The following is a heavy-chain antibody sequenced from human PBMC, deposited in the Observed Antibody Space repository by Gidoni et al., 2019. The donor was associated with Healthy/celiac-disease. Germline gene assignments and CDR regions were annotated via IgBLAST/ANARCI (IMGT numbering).Heavy chain of an antibody. CDR3: ARRGGSGYYYVPGIDAFDI. D-gene: IGHD3-22*01. Sequence: STYYNPSLKSRVTISVDTSKNQFSLKLSSVTAADTAVYYCARRGGSGYYYVPGIDAFDIWGQGTMVTVSS. V-gene: IGHV4-39*01. J-gene: IGHJ3*02. CDR2: ST.